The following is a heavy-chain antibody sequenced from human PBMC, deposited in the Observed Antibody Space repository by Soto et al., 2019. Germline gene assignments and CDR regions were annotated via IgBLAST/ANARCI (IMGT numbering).Heavy chain of an antibody. J-gene: IGHJ3*02. CDR1: GGSFSGYY. Sequence: PSETLSLTCAVYGGSFSGYYWSWIRQPPGKGLEWIGEINHSGSTNYNPSLKSRVTISVDTSKNQFSLKLSSVTAADTAVYYCARVERGTATTVVDAFDIWGPGTMVTVSS. D-gene: IGHD1-1*01. CDR3: ARVERGTATTVVDAFDI. CDR2: INHSGST. V-gene: IGHV4-34*01.